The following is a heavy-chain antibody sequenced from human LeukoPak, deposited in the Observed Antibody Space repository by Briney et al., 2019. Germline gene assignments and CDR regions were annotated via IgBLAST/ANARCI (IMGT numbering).Heavy chain of an antibody. J-gene: IGHJ5*02. Sequence: SVMVSCKASGGTFSSYAISWVRQAPGQGLEWMGGIIPIFGTANYAQKFQGRVTITADESTSTAYMELSSLRSEDTAVYYCARVITIFGVVINYNWFDPWGQGTLVTVSS. D-gene: IGHD3-3*01. CDR1: GGTFSSYA. CDR2: IIPIFGTA. CDR3: ARVITIFGVVINYNWFDP. V-gene: IGHV1-69*01.